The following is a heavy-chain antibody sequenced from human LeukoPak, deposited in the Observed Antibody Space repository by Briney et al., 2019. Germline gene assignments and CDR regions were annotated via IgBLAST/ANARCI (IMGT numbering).Heavy chain of an antibody. CDR1: GFKFDDHG. J-gene: IGHJ3*02. V-gene: IGHV3-20*04. CDR2: LTWNGDTI. D-gene: IGHD3-10*01. Sequence: PGGSLRLSCAASGFKFDDHGMNWVRRVPGKGLEWVSGLTWNGDTIAYADSVKGRFTISRDNAKNSLYLQMNSLRAEDTALYYCVKDRSYIAFAIWGQGTMVTVSS. CDR3: VKDRSYIAFAI.